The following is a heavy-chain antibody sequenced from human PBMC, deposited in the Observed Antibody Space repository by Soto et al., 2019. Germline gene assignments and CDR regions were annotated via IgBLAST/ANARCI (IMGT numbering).Heavy chain of an antibody. Sequence: EVQLLESGGGLVQPGGSLRLSCAASGFTFSSYAMSWVRQAPGKGLEWVSAISGSGGSTYYADSVKGRFTISRDNSKYTLYLQMHSLRAEDTAVYYCAKVCDLDDLFTGYINFDYWGQGTLVTVSS. CDR1: GFTFSSYA. J-gene: IGHJ4*02. CDR2: ISGSGGST. V-gene: IGHV3-23*01. D-gene: IGHD3-9*01. CDR3: AKVCDLDDLFTGYINFDY.